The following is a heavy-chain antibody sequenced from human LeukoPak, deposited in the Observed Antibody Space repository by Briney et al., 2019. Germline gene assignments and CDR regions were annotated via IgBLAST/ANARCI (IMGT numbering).Heavy chain of an antibody. Sequence: GGSLRLSCAASGLTFSSYAMSWVRQAPGKGREWVSAISGSGGSTYYADSVKGRFTISRDNSKNTLYLQMNSLRAEDTAVYYCAKLRLYSSGWYYFDYWGQGTLVTVSS. CDR3: AKLRLYSSGWYYFDY. CDR2: ISGSGGST. J-gene: IGHJ4*02. D-gene: IGHD6-19*01. CDR1: GLTFSSYA. V-gene: IGHV3-23*01.